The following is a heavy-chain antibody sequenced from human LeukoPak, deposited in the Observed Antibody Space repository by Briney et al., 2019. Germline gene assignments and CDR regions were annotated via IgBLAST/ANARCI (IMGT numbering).Heavy chain of an antibody. V-gene: IGHV3-53*01. Sequence: GGSLRLSCAASGFTVSNKYMTWVRQAPGKGLEWVSLIYSDGRTYYADSVKGRCTISRDNSKNTLYLQMNSLRVEDTAVYYFAKDVSYSSGWYSYWGQGTLVTVSS. CDR3: AKDVSYSSGWYSY. D-gene: IGHD6-19*01. CDR1: GFTVSNKY. CDR2: IYSDGRT. J-gene: IGHJ4*02.